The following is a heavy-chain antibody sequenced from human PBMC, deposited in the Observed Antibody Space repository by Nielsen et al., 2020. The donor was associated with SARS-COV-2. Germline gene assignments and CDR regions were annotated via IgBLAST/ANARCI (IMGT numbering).Heavy chain of an antibody. J-gene: IGHJ6*02. CDR2: IYHSGST. Sequence: SETLSLTCAVSGGSISSSNWWNWVRQPPGQGLEWIGEIYHSGSTNYNPSLKSRVTISVDKSKNQFSLKLSSVTAADTAVYYCARVNYDSQGGPTTYYYGMDVWGQGTTVTVSS. CDR1: GGSISSSNW. D-gene: IGHD3-22*01. CDR3: ARVNYDSQGGPTTYYYGMDV. V-gene: IGHV4-4*02.